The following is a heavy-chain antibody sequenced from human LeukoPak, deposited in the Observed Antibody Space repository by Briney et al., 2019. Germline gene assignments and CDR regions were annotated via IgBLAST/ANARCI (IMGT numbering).Heavy chain of an antibody. Sequence: PGGSLRLSCAASGFTFSSYGMTWVRQAPGKGLEWVSYISSSSSTIYYADSVKGRFTISRDNAKNSLYLQMNSLRAEDTAVYYCARDATMTTVIPFDYWGQGILVTVSS. CDR2: ISSSSSTI. D-gene: IGHD4-17*01. J-gene: IGHJ4*02. V-gene: IGHV3-48*04. CDR1: GFTFSSYG. CDR3: ARDATMTTVIPFDY.